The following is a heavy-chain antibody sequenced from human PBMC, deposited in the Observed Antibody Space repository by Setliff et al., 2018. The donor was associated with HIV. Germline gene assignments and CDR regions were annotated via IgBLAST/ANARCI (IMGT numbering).Heavy chain of an antibody. D-gene: IGHD1-1*01. V-gene: IGHV4-61*01. CDR3: ARERLSRLGFDY. CDR2: IYSSGNT. Sequence: SETLSLTCTVSGGSIGITSYYWSWIRQPPGKGLEWIGYIYSSGNTNYNPSLESRVSISLDTSKSQFSLMLGSMTAADTAVYYCARERLSRLGFDYWGQGTLVTVSS. J-gene: IGHJ4*02. CDR1: GGSIGITSYY.